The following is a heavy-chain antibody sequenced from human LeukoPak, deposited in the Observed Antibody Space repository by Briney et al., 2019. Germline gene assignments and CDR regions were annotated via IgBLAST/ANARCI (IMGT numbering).Heavy chain of an antibody. Sequence: PSETLSLTCTVSGGSISSGGYYWSWIRQHPGKGLEWIGNIYYSGSTYYNPSLKSRVIISVNTSKNQFSLKVSSVTAADTAVYYCARDTTLDYWGQGTLVTVSS. J-gene: IGHJ4*02. CDR2: IYYSGST. CDR1: GGSISSGGYY. D-gene: IGHD1-1*01. V-gene: IGHV4-31*03. CDR3: ARDTTLDY.